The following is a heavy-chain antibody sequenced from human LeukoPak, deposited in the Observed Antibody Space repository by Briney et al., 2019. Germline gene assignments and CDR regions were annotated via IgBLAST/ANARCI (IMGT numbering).Heavy chain of an antibody. CDR3: ARAPAPGYSYGYVAFDI. CDR1: GGSISSGGYY. CDR2: IYHSGST. Sequence: PSETLSLTCTVSGGSISSGGYYWSWIRQPPGKGLEWIGYIYHSGSTYYNPSLKSRVTISVDRSKNQFSLKLSSVTAADTAVYYCARAPAPGYSYGYVAFDIWGQGTMVTVSS. V-gene: IGHV4-30-2*01. D-gene: IGHD5-18*01. J-gene: IGHJ3*02.